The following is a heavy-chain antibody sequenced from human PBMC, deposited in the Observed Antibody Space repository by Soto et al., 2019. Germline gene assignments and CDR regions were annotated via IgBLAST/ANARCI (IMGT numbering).Heavy chain of an antibody. CDR3: AKAAQTRYNWNDLGNWFDP. Sequence: GASVKVSCKESGGTFSSYAIAWVRQAPGQGPEWMGGIIPIFGIPNYAQKFQCRVAITADESTNTAYMELSSLRSDDTAVYYCAKAAQTRYNWNDLGNWFDPWGQGTLVTVSS. J-gene: IGHJ5*02. D-gene: IGHD1-1*01. V-gene: IGHV1-69*13. CDR1: GGTFSSYA. CDR2: IIPIFGIP.